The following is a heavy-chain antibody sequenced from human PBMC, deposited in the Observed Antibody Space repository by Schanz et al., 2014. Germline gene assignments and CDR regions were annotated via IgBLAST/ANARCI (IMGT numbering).Heavy chain of an antibody. Sequence: QVQLVESGGGVVQPGRSLRLSCAASGFTFSSYGMHWVRQAPGKGLEWVAVIWYDGSNKYYADSVKGRFTISRDISKNTLYLQMGSLRAEDVAVYYCARKSLVSAHYDSWGQGTLVTVSS. J-gene: IGHJ4*02. CDR3: ARKSLVSAHYDS. CDR1: GFTFSSYG. V-gene: IGHV3-33*01. D-gene: IGHD2-21*01. CDR2: IWYDGSNK.